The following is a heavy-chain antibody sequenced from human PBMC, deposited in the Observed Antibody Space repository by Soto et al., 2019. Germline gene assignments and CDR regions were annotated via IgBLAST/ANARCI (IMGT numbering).Heavy chain of an antibody. CDR2: IYSGGST. Sequence: EVQLVETGGGLIQPGGSLRLSCAASGFTVSSNYMSWVRQAPGKGLEWVSVIYSGGSTYYADSVKGRFTISRDNSKNTLYRQMNSLRAEDTAVYYCARGDGYYDFWGGYYFGGWFDPWGQGTLVTVSS. CDR1: GFTVSSNY. D-gene: IGHD3-3*01. CDR3: ARGDGYYDFWGGYYFGGWFDP. V-gene: IGHV3-53*02. J-gene: IGHJ5*02.